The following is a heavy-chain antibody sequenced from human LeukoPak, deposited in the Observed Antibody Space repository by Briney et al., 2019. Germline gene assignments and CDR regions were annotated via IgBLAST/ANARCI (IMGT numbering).Heavy chain of an antibody. V-gene: IGHV4-4*07. CDR2: IYTSGST. J-gene: IGHJ5*02. CDR3: ARSRGGFGDYGSWFDP. D-gene: IGHD4-17*01. Sequence: SETLSLTCTVSGGSISSYYWSWIRQPAGKGLEWIGRIYTSGSTNYNPSLKSRVTMSVDTSKNQFSLKLTSVTAADTAFYYCARSRGGFGDYGSWFDPWGQGTLVTVSS. CDR1: GGSISSYY.